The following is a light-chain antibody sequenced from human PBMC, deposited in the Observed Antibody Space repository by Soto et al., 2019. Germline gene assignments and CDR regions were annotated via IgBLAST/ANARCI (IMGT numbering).Light chain of an antibody. Sequence: QYALTQPPSASGSPGQSVTISCTGTSSDVGGYNYVSWYQQHPGKAPTLMIYEGSKRPSGVPDRFSGSKSGNTASLTVSGLQAEDEADYYCSSYAGSNNRVFGTGTKLTVL. V-gene: IGLV2-8*01. J-gene: IGLJ1*01. CDR2: EGS. CDR3: SSYAGSNNRV. CDR1: SSDVGGYNY.